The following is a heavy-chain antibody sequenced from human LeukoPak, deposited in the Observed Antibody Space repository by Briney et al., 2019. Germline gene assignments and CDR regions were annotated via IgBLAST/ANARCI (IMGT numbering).Heavy chain of an antibody. CDR2: IYYSGST. CDR1: GGSFSGYY. CDR3: AARGLWFGELPV. J-gene: IGHJ3*01. V-gene: IGHV4-59*01. D-gene: IGHD3-10*01. Sequence: SETLSLTCAVYGGSFSGYYWSWIRQPPGKGLEWIGYIYYSGSTNYNPSLKSRVTISVDTSKNQFSLKLSSVTAADTAVYYCAARGLWFGELPVWGQGTMVTVSS.